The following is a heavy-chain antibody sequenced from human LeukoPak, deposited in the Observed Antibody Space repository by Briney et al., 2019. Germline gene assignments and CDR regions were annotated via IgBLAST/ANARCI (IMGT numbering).Heavy chain of an antibody. CDR2: INPNSGGT. J-gene: IGHJ4*02. CDR3: AREGPIVGATHLVDY. Sequence: ASVKVSCKASGYTFTDYYMHWVRQAPGQGLEWMGWINPNSGGTNYAQRFQGRVTMTRDTSISTAYMELSRLRSDDTAVYYCAREGPIVGATHLVDYWGQGTLVTVSS. CDR1: GYTFTDYY. V-gene: IGHV1-2*02. D-gene: IGHD1-26*01.